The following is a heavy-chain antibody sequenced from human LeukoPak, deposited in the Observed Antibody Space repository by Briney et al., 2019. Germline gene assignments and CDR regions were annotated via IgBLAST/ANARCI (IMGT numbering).Heavy chain of an antibody. Sequence: ASVKVSCKASGYTFTSYYMHWVRQAPGQGLEWMGIINPSGGSTSYAQKFQGRVTMTRDTSTSTVYMELSSLRSEDTAVYYCARAVVQLWSKYPDALDIWGQGTMVTVSS. CDR2: INPSGGST. CDR3: ARAVVQLWSKYPDALDI. V-gene: IGHV1-46*01. J-gene: IGHJ3*02. CDR1: GYTFTSYY. D-gene: IGHD5-18*01.